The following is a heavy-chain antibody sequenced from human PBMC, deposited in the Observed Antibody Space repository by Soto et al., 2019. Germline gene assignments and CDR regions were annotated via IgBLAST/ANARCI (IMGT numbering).Heavy chain of an antibody. CDR2: IRDSDSGGST. CDR3: AKVRVGIDVDFDY. CDR1: EFTVTNNE. J-gene: IGHJ4*02. Sequence: VGSLRLSCAASEFTVTNNEMTWVRQAPAKGLEWVSTIRDSDSGGSTFYADSVKGRFTISRDDSKNTLYLQMSSLRAEDTAMYYCAKVRVGIDVDFDYWGQGALVTVSS. V-gene: IGHV3-23*01. D-gene: IGHD2-21*01.